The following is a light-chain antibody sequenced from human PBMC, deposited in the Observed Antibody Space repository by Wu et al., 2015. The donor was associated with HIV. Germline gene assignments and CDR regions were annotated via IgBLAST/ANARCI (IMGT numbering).Light chain of an antibody. Sequence: EIVLTQSPATLSLSPGERATLSCRASQSVSSYLAWYQQKPGQAPRLLIYDSSNRATGIPARFSGSGSGTDFTLTISSLEPEDFAVYYCQQYTNSPPNYTFGQGTKLEIK. CDR1: QSVSSY. V-gene: IGKV3-11*01. CDR2: DSS. CDR3: QQYTNSPPNYT. J-gene: IGKJ2*01.